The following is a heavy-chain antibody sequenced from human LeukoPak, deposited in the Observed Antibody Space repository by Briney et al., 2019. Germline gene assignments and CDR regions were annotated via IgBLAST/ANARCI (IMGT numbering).Heavy chain of an antibody. J-gene: IGHJ3*02. Sequence: PSETLSLTCTVSGGSISSSSYYWGWIRQPPGKGLEWIGSIYYSGSTYYNPSLKSRVTISVDTSKNKFSLKLNSVTAADTAVYYCARPAYRGSYYDAFDIWAKGQWSPSLQ. V-gene: IGHV4-39*01. CDR1: GGSISSSSYY. D-gene: IGHD1-26*01. CDR3: ARPAYRGSYYDAFDI. CDR2: IYYSGST.